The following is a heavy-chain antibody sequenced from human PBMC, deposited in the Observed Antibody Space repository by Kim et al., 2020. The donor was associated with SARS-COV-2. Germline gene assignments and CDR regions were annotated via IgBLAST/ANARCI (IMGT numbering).Heavy chain of an antibody. Sequence: SETLSLTCTVSGGSISSGGYYWSWIRQHPGKGLEWIGYIYYSGSTYYNPSLKSRVTISVDTSKNQFSLKLSSVTAADTAVYYCARGVQGGYYYDSSGDAFDIWGQGTMGTVSS. CDR3: ARGVQGGYYYDSSGDAFDI. D-gene: IGHD3-22*01. CDR2: IYYSGST. CDR1: GGSISSGGYY. J-gene: IGHJ3*02. V-gene: IGHV4-31*03.